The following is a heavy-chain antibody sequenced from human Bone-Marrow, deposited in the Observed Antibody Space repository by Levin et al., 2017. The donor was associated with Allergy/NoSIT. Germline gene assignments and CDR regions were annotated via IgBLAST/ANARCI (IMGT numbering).Heavy chain of an antibody. CDR2: LSYDGSNK. CDR1: GFTFGNYG. Sequence: GESLKISCAASGFTFGNYGMHWVRQAPGKGLEWVALLSYDGSNKHYADSVKGRFTISRDDSKNTLYLQMDTLRAEDTAIYYCATHSAYDYVGDNWGQGTLVTVSS. J-gene: IGHJ4*02. D-gene: IGHD5-12*01. V-gene: IGHV3-30*03. CDR3: ATHSAYDYVGDN.